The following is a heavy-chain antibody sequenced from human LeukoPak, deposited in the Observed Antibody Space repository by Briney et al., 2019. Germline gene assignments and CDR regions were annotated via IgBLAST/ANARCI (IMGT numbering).Heavy chain of an antibody. CDR2: IYHSGST. J-gene: IGHJ4*02. CDR3: ARWDCSGGSCYNPIFDY. V-gene: IGHV4-38-2*01. D-gene: IGHD2-15*01. Sequence: SETLSLTCAVSGYSISSGYYWGWIRQPPGKGLEWIGSIYHSGSTYYNPSLKGRVTISVDTSKNQFSLKLSSVTAADTAVYYCARWDCSGGSCYNPIFDYWGQGTLVTVSS. CDR1: GYSISSGYY.